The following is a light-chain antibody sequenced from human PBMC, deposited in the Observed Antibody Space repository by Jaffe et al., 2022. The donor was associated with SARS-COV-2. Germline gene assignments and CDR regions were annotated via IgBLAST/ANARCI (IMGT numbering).Light chain of an antibody. J-gene: IGKJ1*01. CDR3: QQLNTYPRT. Sequence: DIQLTQSPSFLSASVGDSVTITCRASQAISSYLAWYQQKPGKAPELLIYSASTLQSGVPSRFSGSGSGTEFTLTISSLQPEDFATYYCQQLNTYPRTFGQGTKVEIK. CDR2: SAS. V-gene: IGKV1-9*01. CDR1: QAISSY.